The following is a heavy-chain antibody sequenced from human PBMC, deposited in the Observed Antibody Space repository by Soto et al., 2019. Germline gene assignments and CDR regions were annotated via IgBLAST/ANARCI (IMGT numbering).Heavy chain of an antibody. Sequence: GGSLRLSCAASGFTFSSYAMSWVRQAPGKGLDCVSVISGSGDRTYSADSAKGRFTISTDFSKNSLSLQLDSLRVEDTAVYFCVKDDGGNPSTEPHWGQGTLVTVSS. CDR3: VKDDGGNPSTEPH. J-gene: IGHJ4*02. CDR1: GFTFSSYA. V-gene: IGHV3-23*01. D-gene: IGHD2-15*01. CDR2: ISGSGDRT.